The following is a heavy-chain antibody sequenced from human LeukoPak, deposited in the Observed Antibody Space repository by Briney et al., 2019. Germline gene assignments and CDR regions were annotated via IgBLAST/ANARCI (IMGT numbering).Heavy chain of an antibody. V-gene: IGHV1-69*06. D-gene: IGHD6-19*01. Sequence: GASVKVSCKASGGTFSSYAVSWVRQAPGQGLEWVGGIIPISTTTNNAQNFQGRVTISVDKSTSTAYMELSSLRSEDTAIYYCGRHYSSGWPYYFDNWGQGTLVTVSS. CDR3: GRHYSSGWPYYFDN. CDR2: IIPISTTT. CDR1: GGTFSSYA. J-gene: IGHJ4*02.